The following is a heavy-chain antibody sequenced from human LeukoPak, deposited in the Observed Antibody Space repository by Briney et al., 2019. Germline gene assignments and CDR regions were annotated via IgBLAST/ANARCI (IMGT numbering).Heavy chain of an antibody. CDR2: IYHSGST. CDR3: ARARSVSTSWFDP. J-gene: IGHJ5*02. Sequence: PSQTLSLTCTVSGGSISSDGYYWSWIPQPPGKGLEWIGYIYHSGSTYYNPSLKSRVTISVDRSKTQFSLKLTSVTAADTAVYYCARARSVSTSWFDPWGQGTLVTVSS. V-gene: IGHV4-30-2*01. D-gene: IGHD4-11*01. CDR1: GGSISSDGYY.